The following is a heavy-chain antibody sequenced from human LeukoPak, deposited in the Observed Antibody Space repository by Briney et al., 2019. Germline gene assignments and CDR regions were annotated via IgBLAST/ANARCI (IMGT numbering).Heavy chain of an antibody. CDR1: GFTFSSYA. V-gene: IGHV3-64*01. CDR3: ARVCPQIFGVVITRYYFDY. J-gene: IGHJ4*02. CDR2: ISSNGGST. Sequence: PGGSLRLSCAASGFTFSSYAMHWVRQAPGKGLEYVSAISSNGGSTYYANSVKGSFTISRDNSKNTLYLQMGSLRAEDMAVYYCARVCPQIFGVVITRYYFDYWGQGTLVTVSS. D-gene: IGHD3-3*01.